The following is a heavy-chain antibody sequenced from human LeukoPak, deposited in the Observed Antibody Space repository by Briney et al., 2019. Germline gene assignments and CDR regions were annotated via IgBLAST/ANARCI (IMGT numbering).Heavy chain of an antibody. CDR1: GGSISSSSYY. D-gene: IGHD3-22*01. J-gene: IGHJ4*02. CDR3: ARGSYYDSSGPDY. V-gene: IGHV4-39*07. Sequence: SETLSLSCTVSGGSISSSSYYWGRIRQPPGKGVEGIGSIYYSGSTYYNPSLKSRVTISVDTSKNQFSLKLSSVTAADTAVYYCARGSYYDSSGPDYWGQGTLVTVSS. CDR2: IYYSGST.